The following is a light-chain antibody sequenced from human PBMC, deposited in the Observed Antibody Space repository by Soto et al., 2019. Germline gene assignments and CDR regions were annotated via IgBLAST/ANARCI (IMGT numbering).Light chain of an antibody. CDR1: SSDVGSYNL. CDR3: CSFATSGTWV. Sequence: QSALTQPASVSGSPGQSITISCTGTSSDVGSYNLVSWYQQHPGKAPKLMISEGNKRPSGISNRFSGSKSGNTASLTISGLQAEDEADYYCCSFATSGTWVFGAGTKLTVL. J-gene: IGLJ3*02. CDR2: EGN. V-gene: IGLV2-23*01.